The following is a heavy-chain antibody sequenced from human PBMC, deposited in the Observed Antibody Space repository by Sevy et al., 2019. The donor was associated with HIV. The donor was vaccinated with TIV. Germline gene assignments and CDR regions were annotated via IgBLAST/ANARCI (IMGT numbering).Heavy chain of an antibody. V-gene: IGHV3-23*01. Sequence: GGSLRLSCAASAFTFSSYALNWVRQAPGKGLEWVSTISGSGGSTYYAASVKGRFTISRDNSKNTLYLQMDSLRAEDTAVYYCAKDRYHTSGYYPEGAFDIWGQGTMVTVSS. CDR3: AKDRYHTSGYYPEGAFDI. CDR1: AFTFSSYA. CDR2: ISGSGGST. J-gene: IGHJ3*02. D-gene: IGHD3-22*01.